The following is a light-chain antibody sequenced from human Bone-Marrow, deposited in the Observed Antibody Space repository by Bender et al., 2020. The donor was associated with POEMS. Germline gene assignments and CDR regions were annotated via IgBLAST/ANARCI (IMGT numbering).Light chain of an antibody. V-gene: IGLV2-23*02. CDR1: RSDVGRYNF. J-gene: IGLJ1*01. CDR2: EVT. Sequence: QSALTQPRSVSGSPGQSVTISCTGTRSDVGRYNFVSWYQQHPGKAPKLMIYEVTKRPSGVSNRFSGSKSGNTASLTISGLQAEDEADYYCCSYAGSSTFYVFGTGTKVTVL. CDR3: CSYAGSSTFYV.